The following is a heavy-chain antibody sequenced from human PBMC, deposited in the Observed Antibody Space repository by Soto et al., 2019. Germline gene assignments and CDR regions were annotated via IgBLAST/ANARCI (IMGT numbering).Heavy chain of an antibody. V-gene: IGHV4-59*08. CDR2: VYSTGGT. D-gene: IGHD3-10*01. J-gene: IGHJ6*01. Sequence: QVQLQQSGPGLVKPSETLSLTCSVSSGPSSSHNWGWIRQPPGRGLEWIGYVYSTGGTSYNPSLKSRVTISADTSTSHISLPLTSVTAADTAVSSYGRQGIGSRRGLMQVWGDGT. CDR1: SGPSSSHN. CDR3: GRQGIGSRRGLMQV.